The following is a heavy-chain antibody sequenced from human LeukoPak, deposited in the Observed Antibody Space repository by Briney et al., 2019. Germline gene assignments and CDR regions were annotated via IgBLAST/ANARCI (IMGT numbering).Heavy chain of an antibody. CDR3: ARGRDGYNYVYYYYYYMDV. V-gene: IGHV4-34*01. Sequence: SETLSLTCAVYGGSFSGYYWSWIRRPPGKGLEWIGEINHSGSTNYNPSLKSRVTISVDTSKNQFSLKLSSVTAADTAVYYCARGRDGYNYVYYYYYYMDVWGKGTTVTVSS. CDR1: GGSFSGYY. D-gene: IGHD5-24*01. J-gene: IGHJ6*03. CDR2: INHSGST.